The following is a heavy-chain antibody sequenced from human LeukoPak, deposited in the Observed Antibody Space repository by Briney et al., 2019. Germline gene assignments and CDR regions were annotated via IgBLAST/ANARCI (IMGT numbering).Heavy chain of an antibody. Sequence: SGGSLRLSCAASGFTFSSYWMSWVRQAPGKGLEWVANIKQDGSEKYYVDSVKGRFTISRDNAKNSLYLQMNSLRAEDTAVYYCARDPYSSGWPSYYYYGMDVWGQGTTVTASS. D-gene: IGHD6-19*01. CDR3: ARDPYSSGWPSYYYYGMDV. V-gene: IGHV3-7*01. J-gene: IGHJ6*02. CDR2: IKQDGSEK. CDR1: GFTFSSYW.